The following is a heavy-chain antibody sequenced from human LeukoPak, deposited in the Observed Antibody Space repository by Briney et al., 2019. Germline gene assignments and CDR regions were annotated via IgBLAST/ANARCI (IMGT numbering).Heavy chain of an antibody. J-gene: IGHJ6*03. CDR2: ITGSGAFT. Sequence: GGSLRLSCAGSGFTLSNYGMSWVRQAPGRGLEWVSAITGSGAFTDYADSVKGRFTISRDNAKNSLYLQINSLRAEDTAVYYCARDPYSGGYGDYYYYYMDVWGKGTTVTISS. D-gene: IGHD1-26*01. CDR1: GFTLSNYG. CDR3: ARDPYSGGYGDYYYYYMDV. V-gene: IGHV3-23*01.